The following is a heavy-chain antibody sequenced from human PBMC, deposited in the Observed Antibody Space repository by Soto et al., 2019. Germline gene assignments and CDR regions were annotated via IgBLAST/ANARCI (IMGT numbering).Heavy chain of an antibody. J-gene: IGHJ4*02. V-gene: IGHV5-51*01. CDR1: GYSFNTYW. CDR3: AKIFDSSFYYFDY. CDR2: IYPGDSDT. D-gene: IGHD3-22*01. Sequence: ESLKISCKSSGYSFNTYWIGWVRQMPGKGLECMGIIYPGDSDTRYSPSFQGQVTISADKSSSTAYLQWSSLKASDTAMYYCAKIFDSSFYYFDYWGQGTLVTVSS.